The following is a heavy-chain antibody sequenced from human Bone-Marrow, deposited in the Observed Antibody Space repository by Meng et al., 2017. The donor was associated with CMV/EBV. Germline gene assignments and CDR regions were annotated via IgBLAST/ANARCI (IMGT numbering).Heavy chain of an antibody. J-gene: IGHJ5*02. D-gene: IGHD2-2*01. CDR2: IIPILGIA. Sequence: SEAISWMRQAPGQGLEWMGGIIPILGIANYAQKFQGRVTITADKSTSTAYMELSSLRSEDTAVYYCARDRGLGYCSSTSCPNNWFDPWGQGTLVTVSS. V-gene: IGHV1-69*10. CDR1: SEA. CDR3: ARDRGLGYCSSTSCPNNWFDP.